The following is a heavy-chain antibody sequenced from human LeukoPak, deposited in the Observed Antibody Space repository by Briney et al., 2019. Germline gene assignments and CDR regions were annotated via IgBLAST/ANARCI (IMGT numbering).Heavy chain of an antibody. CDR2: IDWDDDK. CDR1: GFSLSTSGMR. CDR3: ARIGTSSYHYYFDY. J-gene: IGHJ4*02. V-gene: IGHV2-70*04. Sequence: SGPALLQPTRTLTLTCTFSGFSLSTSGMRVSWIRQPPGKALEWLSRIDWDDDKFYSTSLKTRLTISKDTSKNQVVLTMTNMDPVDTATYYCARIGTSSYHYYFDYWGQGTLVTVSS. D-gene: IGHD3-22*01.